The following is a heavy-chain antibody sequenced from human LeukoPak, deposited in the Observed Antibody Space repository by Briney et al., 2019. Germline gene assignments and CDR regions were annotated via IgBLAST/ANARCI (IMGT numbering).Heavy chain of an antibody. CDR1: GFTFSSYG. CDR3: AREIYDSSGYGAFDI. Sequence: GGSLRLSCAASGFTFSSYGMHWVRQAPGKGLEWVSVIYSGGSTYYADSVKGRFTISRDNSKNTLYLQMNSLRAEDTAVYYCAREIYDSSGYGAFDIWGQGTMVTVSS. D-gene: IGHD3-22*01. V-gene: IGHV3-53*01. CDR2: IYSGGST. J-gene: IGHJ3*02.